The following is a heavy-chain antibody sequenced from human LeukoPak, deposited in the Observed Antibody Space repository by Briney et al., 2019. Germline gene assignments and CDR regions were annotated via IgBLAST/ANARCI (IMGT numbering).Heavy chain of an antibody. J-gene: IGHJ4*02. V-gene: IGHV4-34*01. CDR2: INHSGST. CDR3: ARHDNRGYFSLQY. CDR1: GGSFSGYY. Sequence: SETLSLTCAVYGGSFSGYYWSWIRQPPGKGLEWIGEINHSGSTNYNPSLKSRVTISVDTSKNQFSLKLSSVTAADTAVYYCARHDNRGYFSLQYWGQGALVTVSS. D-gene: IGHD3-22*01.